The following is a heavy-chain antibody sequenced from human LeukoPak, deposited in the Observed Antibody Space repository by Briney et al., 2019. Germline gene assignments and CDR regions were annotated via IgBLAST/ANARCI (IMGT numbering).Heavy chain of an antibody. D-gene: IGHD6-19*01. V-gene: IGHV1-69*02. CDR2: IIPIHNMI. CDR1: GSSFSSYT. Sequence: ASVKVSCKVSGSSFSSYTISWVRQAPRQGLEWMGRIIPIHNMINYAQNFQDRVTITADKSTSTAYMELSILRSEDTAIYYCARGAVAGLEGVDYWGQGTLVTVSS. J-gene: IGHJ4*02. CDR3: ARGAVAGLEGVDY.